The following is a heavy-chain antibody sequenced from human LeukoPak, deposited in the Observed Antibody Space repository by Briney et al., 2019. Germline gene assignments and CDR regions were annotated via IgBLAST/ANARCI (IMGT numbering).Heavy chain of an antibody. J-gene: IGHJ4*02. CDR2: INHSGST. CDR1: GGSFSGYY. D-gene: IGHD1-20*01. Sequence: SETLCLTCAVYGGSFSGYYWSWIRQPPGEGLEWIGEINHSGSTNYNPSLKSRVTISVDTSKNQFSLKLSSVTAADTAVYYCARVGISGSGPIDYWGQGTLVTVSS. V-gene: IGHV4-34*01. CDR3: ARVGISGSGPIDY.